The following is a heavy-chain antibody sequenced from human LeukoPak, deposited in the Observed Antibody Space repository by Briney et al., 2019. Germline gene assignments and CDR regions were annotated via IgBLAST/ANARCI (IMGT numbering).Heavy chain of an antibody. D-gene: IGHD2-2*01. CDR3: ASEGTLVPAATSYYYYMDV. V-gene: IGHV4-61*02. Sequence: SETLSLTCTVSGGSISSGSYYWSWIRQPAGKGLEWIGRIYTSGSTNYNPSLKSRVTISVDTSKNQFSLKLSSVTAADTAVYYCASEGTLVPAATSYYYYMDVWGKGTTVTVSS. J-gene: IGHJ6*03. CDR1: GGSISSGSYY. CDR2: IYTSGST.